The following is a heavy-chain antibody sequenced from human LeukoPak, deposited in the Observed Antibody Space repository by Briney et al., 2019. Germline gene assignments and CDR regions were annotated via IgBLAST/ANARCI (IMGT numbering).Heavy chain of an antibody. D-gene: IGHD5-18*01. V-gene: IGHV3-73*01. CDR1: GFTFSGSA. J-gene: IGHJ6*02. CDR2: IRSKANSYAT. Sequence: PGGSLRLSCAASGFTFSGSAMHWVRQASGKGLEWVGRIRSKANSYATAYAASVKGRFTISRDDSKNTAYLQMNSLKTEDTAVYYCTRRPVDTAMDYYYYGMDVWGQGTTVTVSS. CDR3: TRRPVDTAMDYYYYGMDV.